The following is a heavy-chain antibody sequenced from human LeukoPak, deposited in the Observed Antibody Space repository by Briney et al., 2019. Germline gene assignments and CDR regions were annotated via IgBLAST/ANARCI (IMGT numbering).Heavy chain of an antibody. D-gene: IGHD4-23*01. V-gene: IGHV4-59*01. CDR3: ARSGNSVDFDY. J-gene: IGHJ4*02. CDR2: IYYSGST. Sequence: PSKTLSLTCTVSGGSISSYYWSWIRQPPGKGLKWIGYIYYSGSTNYNPSLKSRVTISVDTSKNQFSLKLSSVTAADTAVYYCARSGNSVDFDYWGQGTLVTVSS. CDR1: GGSISSYY.